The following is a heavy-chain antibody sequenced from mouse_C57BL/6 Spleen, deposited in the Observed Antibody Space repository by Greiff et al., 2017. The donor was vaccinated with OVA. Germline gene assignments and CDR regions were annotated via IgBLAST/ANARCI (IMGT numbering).Heavy chain of an antibody. V-gene: IGHV1-72*01. J-gene: IGHJ1*03. CDR2: IDPNSGGT. CDR3: ARYYGSSYDWYFDV. Sequence: QVQLQQPGAELVKPGASVKLSCKASGYTFTSYWMHWVKQRPGRGLEWIGRIDPNSGGTKYNEKFKSKATLTVDKPSSTAYMQLSSLTSKDSAVYYCARYYGSSYDWYFDVWGTGTTVTVSS. D-gene: IGHD1-1*01. CDR1: GYTFTSYW.